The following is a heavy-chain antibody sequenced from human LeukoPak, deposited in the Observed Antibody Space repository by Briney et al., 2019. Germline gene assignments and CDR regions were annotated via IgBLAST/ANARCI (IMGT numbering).Heavy chain of an antibody. CDR3: AREEVVIRPYFDY. J-gene: IGHJ4*02. CDR2: IWYDGSNK. V-gene: IGHV3-33*01. D-gene: IGHD3-22*01. CDR1: GFTFSSYG. Sequence: GRFLRLSCAASGFTFSSYGMHWVRQAPGKGLEWVAVIWYDGSNKYYADSVKGRFTISRDNSKNTLYLQMNSLRAEDTAVYYCAREEVVIRPYFDYWGQGTLVTVSS.